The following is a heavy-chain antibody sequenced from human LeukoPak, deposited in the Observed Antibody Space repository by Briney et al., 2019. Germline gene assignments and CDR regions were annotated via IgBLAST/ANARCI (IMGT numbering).Heavy chain of an antibody. CDR1: GFTFSNHG. J-gene: IGHJ5*02. CDR2: ISGSGGST. V-gene: IGHV3-23*01. Sequence: AGGSLRLSCAASGFTFSNHGMNWVRQAPGKGLEWVSDISGSGGSTYYADSVKGRFTISRDNSKNTLYLQMNSLRAEDTAVYYCAKKYSTGLDPWGQGTLVTVSS. CDR3: AKKYSTGLDP. D-gene: IGHD2/OR15-2a*01.